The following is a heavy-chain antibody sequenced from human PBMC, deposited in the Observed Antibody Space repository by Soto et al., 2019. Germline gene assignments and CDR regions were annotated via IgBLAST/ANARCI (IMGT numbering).Heavy chain of an antibody. Sequence: EVQLLDSGGGLVQPGGSLRLSCAASGFTFSSYAMSWVRQAPGKGLEWVSAISGSGGITYYADSVQGRFTISSDNSKNTLYLQMNSLRAEDTAVYYCAKMPTSSSGWYDLVGYWYFDLWGRGTLVTVAS. V-gene: IGHV3-23*01. D-gene: IGHD6-19*01. CDR2: ISGSGGIT. CDR1: GFTFSSYA. CDR3: AKMPTSSSGWYDLVGYWYFDL. J-gene: IGHJ2*01.